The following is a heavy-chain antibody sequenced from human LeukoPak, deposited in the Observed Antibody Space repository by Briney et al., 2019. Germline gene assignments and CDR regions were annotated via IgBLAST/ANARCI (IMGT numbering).Heavy chain of an antibody. J-gene: IGHJ4*02. CDR3: ARGVDPGVY. Sequence: GGSVSLSCAGSGFTFSRFTMNWVRQAPGRGRAGVSSIRGSSDYIFYADSVKGRFTITRDNTNNTLYLQMNSLRAEDTAVYYCARGVDPGVYWGQGTLVTVSS. CDR2: IRGSSDYI. V-gene: IGHV3-21*01. CDR1: GFTFSRFT. D-gene: IGHD2-2*01.